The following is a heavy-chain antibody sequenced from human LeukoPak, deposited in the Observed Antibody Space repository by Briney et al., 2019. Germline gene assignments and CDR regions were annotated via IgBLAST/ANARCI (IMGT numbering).Heavy chain of an antibody. V-gene: IGHV4-4*07. D-gene: IGHD5-18*01. CDR2: IHTSGST. CDR3: ARERGYSYGLVDY. Sequence: SETLSLTCTVSGGSISSHYWSWIRQPAGKGLEWIGRIHTSGSTNYNPSLKSRVTMSVDTSNNQFSLKLRSLTAADTAVYYCARERGYSYGLVDYWGQGTLVTVSS. CDR1: GGSISSHY. J-gene: IGHJ4*02.